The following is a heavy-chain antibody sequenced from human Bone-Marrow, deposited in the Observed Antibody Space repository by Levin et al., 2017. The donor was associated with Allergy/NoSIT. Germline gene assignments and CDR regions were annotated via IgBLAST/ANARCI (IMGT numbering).Heavy chain of an antibody. CDR2: IYSGGDT. D-gene: IGHD4/OR15-4a*01. V-gene: IGHV3-53*01. CDR3: ARNPGAMPTTS. CDR1: GFTVYNNY. J-gene: IGHJ3*01. Sequence: LSLTCVGSGFTVYNNYMIWVRQPPGKGLEWVSLIYSGGDTFYADSVKGRFTISRDSSKNTMYLQMNSLKAEDTAIYYCARNPGAMPTTSWGRGTMVTVSS.